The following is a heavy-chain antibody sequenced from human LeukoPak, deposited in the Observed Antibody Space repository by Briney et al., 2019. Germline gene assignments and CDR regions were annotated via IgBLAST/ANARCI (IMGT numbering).Heavy chain of an antibody. D-gene: IGHD6-13*01. J-gene: IGHJ4*02. CDR2: ISAYNSNT. V-gene: IGHV1-18*01. Sequence: ASVTVSCTASGYTFTSYGISWVRQAPGQGLEWMGWISAYNSNTNYAQKLQGRVTMTTDTSTSTAYMELRSLRSDDTAVYYCARAYSSSWHQPDDYWGQGTLVTVSS. CDR1: GYTFTSYG. CDR3: ARAYSSSWHQPDDY.